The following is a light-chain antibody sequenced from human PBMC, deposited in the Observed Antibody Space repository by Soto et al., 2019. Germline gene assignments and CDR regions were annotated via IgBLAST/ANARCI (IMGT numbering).Light chain of an antibody. CDR1: QDISNY. CDR2: KAS. V-gene: IGKV1-5*03. CDR3: QQYNEYSWT. J-gene: IGKJ1*01. Sequence: IQLTQSLCPLYGSVGERVTLTCQASQDISNYLNWYQQKPGKAPRLLIYKASTLEIGVPSRFSGSGSGTEFTLTISSLQPDDVATYYCQQYNEYSWTFGQGTKVDI.